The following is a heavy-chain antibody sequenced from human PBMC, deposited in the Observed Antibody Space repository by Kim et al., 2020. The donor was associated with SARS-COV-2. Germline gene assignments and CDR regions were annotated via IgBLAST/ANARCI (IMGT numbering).Heavy chain of an antibody. CDR1: GGSISSSSYY. V-gene: IGHV4-39*01. CDR3: ARSSLIAVAGIYVY. D-gene: IGHD6-19*01. J-gene: IGHJ4*02. Sequence: SETLSLTCTVSGGSISSSSYYWGWIRQPPGKGLEWIGSIYYSGSTYYNPSIKSRVTISVDTSKNQFSLKLSSVTAADTAVYYCARSSLIAVAGIYVYWGQGTLVTVSS. CDR2: IYYSGST.